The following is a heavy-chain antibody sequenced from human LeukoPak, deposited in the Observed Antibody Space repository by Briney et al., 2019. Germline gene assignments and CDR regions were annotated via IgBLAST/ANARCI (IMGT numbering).Heavy chain of an antibody. CDR3: ARDLSTPHRGYSYGFGY. Sequence: PSETLSLTCAVSGYSISSGYYWGWIRQPPGKGLEWIGSIYHSGSTYYNPSLKSRVTISVDTSKNQFSLKLSSVTAADTAVYYCARDLSTPHRGYSYGFGYWGQGTLVTVSS. J-gene: IGHJ4*02. D-gene: IGHD5-18*01. CDR2: IYHSGST. CDR1: GYSISSGYY. V-gene: IGHV4-38-2*02.